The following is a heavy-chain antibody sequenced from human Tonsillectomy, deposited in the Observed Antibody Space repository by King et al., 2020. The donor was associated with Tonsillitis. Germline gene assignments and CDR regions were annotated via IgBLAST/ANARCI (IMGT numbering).Heavy chain of an antibody. CDR1: GFPFSSYA. V-gene: IGHV3-30-3*01. CDR3: ARDRLSVVPAAGLDY. CDR2: ISYDGSNK. Sequence: LVESGGGVVQPGRSLRLSCAASGFPFSSYAMHWVRQAPGKGLEWVAVISYDGSNKYYADSVKGRFTISRDNSKNTLYLQMNSLRAEDTAVYYCARDRLSVVPAAGLDYWGQGTLVTVSS. J-gene: IGHJ4*02. D-gene: IGHD2-2*01.